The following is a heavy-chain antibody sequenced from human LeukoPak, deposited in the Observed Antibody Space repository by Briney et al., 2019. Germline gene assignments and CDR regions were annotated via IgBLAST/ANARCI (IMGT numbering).Heavy chain of an antibody. D-gene: IGHD3-3*01. Sequence: SETLSLTCAVYGGSFSGYYWSWIRQPPGKGLEWIGEINHSGSTNYNPYLKSRVTISVDTSKNQFSLKLSSVTAADTAVYYCARLVSYYDFWSGYYRGAYYFDYWGQGTLVTVSS. CDR3: ARLVSYYDFWSGYYRGAYYFDY. J-gene: IGHJ4*02. CDR1: GGSFSGYY. V-gene: IGHV4-34*01. CDR2: INHSGST.